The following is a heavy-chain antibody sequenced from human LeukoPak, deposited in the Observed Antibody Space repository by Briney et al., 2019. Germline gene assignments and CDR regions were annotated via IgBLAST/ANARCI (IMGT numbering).Heavy chain of an antibody. CDR2: IKGDGTTT. J-gene: IGHJ4*02. CDR3: ARDAAGLDY. V-gene: IGHV3-74*01. Sequence: PGRSLRLSCAASGFTFRNHWMHWVRQTPGKGLVWVSRIKGDGTTTTYADSVKGRFTISRDNAKNTVYLQMNSLKGEDTGVYYCARDAAGLDYWGQGTLVTVSS. CDR1: GFTFRNHW. D-gene: IGHD1-14*01.